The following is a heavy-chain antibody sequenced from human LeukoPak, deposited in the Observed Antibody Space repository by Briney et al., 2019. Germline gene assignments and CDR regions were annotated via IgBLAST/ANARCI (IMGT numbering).Heavy chain of an antibody. J-gene: IGHJ3*02. Sequence: GGSLRLSYAASGFTFSSHAMSWVRQAPGKGLEWVSAISGSGGSTYYADSVKGRFTISRDNSKNTLYLQMNSLRAEDTAVYYCAKTLSGWYREAFDIWGQGTMVTVSS. CDR2: ISGSGGST. CDR3: AKTLSGWYREAFDI. D-gene: IGHD6-19*01. V-gene: IGHV3-23*01. CDR1: GFTFSSHA.